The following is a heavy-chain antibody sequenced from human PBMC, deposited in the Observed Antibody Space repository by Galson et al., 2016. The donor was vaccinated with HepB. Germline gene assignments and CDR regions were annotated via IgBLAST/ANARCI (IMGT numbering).Heavy chain of an antibody. J-gene: IGHJ5*01. Sequence: SLRLPCAASGFRFSSVWMHWVRQPPGKGLVWVSGLSFYSRSRRYADSVKSRFPISRDNAKNTLYLEMTSLSAEDTAVYCCARGSWAPFESWGQGTLVTVSS. V-gene: IGHV3-74*01. CDR2: LSFYSRSR. CDR1: GFRFSSVW. CDR3: ARGSWAPFES. D-gene: IGHD3-10*01.